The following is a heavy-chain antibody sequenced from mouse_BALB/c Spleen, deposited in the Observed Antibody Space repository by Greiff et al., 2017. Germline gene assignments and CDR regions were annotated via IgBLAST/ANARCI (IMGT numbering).Heavy chain of an antibody. V-gene: IGHV3-2*02. CDR2: ISYSGST. J-gene: IGHJ2*01. Sequence: EVQLQQSGPGLVKPSQSLSLTCTVTGYSITSDYAWNWIRQFPGNKLEWMGYISYSGSTSYNPSLKSRISITRDTSKNQFFLQLNSVTTEDTATYYCARAAYGNYSYYFDYWGQGTTLTVSS. D-gene: IGHD2-10*02. CDR3: ARAAYGNYSYYFDY. CDR1: GYSITSDYA.